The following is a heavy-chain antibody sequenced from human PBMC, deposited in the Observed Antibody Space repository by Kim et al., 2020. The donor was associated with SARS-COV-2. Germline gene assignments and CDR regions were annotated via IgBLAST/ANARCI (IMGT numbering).Heavy chain of an antibody. D-gene: IGHD6-13*01. CDR3: ARLSSSSWYFDY. V-gene: IGHV4-39*01. CDR2: IYYSGST. CDR1: GGSISSSSYY. Sequence: SETLSLTCTVSGGSISSSSYYWGWIRQPPGKGLEWIGSIYYSGSTYYNPSLKSRVTISVDTSKNQFSLKLSSVTAADTAVYYCARLSSSSWYFDYWGQGTLLTVSS. J-gene: IGHJ4*02.